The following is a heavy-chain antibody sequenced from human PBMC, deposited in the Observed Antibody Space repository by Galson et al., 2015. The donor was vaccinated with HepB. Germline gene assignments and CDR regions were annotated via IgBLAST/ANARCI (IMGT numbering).Heavy chain of an antibody. CDR2: IIPIFGTA. CDR3: ASPEYSSSSNLYYYYGMDV. D-gene: IGHD6-6*01. CDR1: GGTFSSYA. Sequence: SVKVSCKASGGTFSSYAISWVRQAPGQGLEWMGGIIPIFGTANYAQKFQGRVTITADESTSAAYMELSSLRSEDTAVYYCASPEYSSSSNLYYYYGMDVWGQGTTVTVSS. V-gene: IGHV1-69*13. J-gene: IGHJ6*02.